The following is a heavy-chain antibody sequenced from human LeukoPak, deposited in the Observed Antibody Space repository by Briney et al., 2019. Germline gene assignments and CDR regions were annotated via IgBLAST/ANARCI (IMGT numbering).Heavy chain of an antibody. CDR3: ARGGATFDI. CDR1: GGSISSGSYY. D-gene: IGHD3-10*01. CDR2: INHSGST. V-gene: IGHV4-39*07. J-gene: IGHJ3*02. Sequence: SQTLSLTCTVSGGSISSGSYYWSWIRQPPGKGLEWIGEINHSGSTNYNPSLKSRVTISVDTSKNQFSLKLSSVTAADTAVYYCARGGATFDIWGQGTMVTVSS.